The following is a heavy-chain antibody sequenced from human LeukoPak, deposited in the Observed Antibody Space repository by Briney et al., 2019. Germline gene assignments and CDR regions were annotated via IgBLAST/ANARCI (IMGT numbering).Heavy chain of an antibody. CDR2: IIWNSGSI. CDR1: GLTFDDYA. D-gene: IGHD3-10*01. Sequence: SLRLSCAASGLTFDDYAMHWGRRAPGKGVGGGSGIIWNSGSIGYADSVKGRFTISRDNAKNSLYLQMNSLRAEDTALYYCAKDLGSGWVVRGVMDYWGQGTLVTVSS. J-gene: IGHJ4*02. V-gene: IGHV3-9*01. CDR3: AKDLGSGWVVRGVMDY.